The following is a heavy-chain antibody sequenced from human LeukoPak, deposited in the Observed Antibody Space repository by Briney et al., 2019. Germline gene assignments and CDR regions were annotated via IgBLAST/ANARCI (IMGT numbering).Heavy chain of an antibody. D-gene: IGHD3-22*01. Sequence: GASVKVSCRASGYSFTSNYLHWVRQAPGQGLEWMGMIYPGDGSTSYAQKFQGRVTMTEDTSTDTAYMELSSLRSEDTAVYYCATITSGYYYSFDYWGQGTLVTVSS. V-gene: IGHV1-46*01. J-gene: IGHJ4*02. CDR2: IYPGDGST. CDR3: ATITSGYYYSFDY. CDR1: GYSFTSNY.